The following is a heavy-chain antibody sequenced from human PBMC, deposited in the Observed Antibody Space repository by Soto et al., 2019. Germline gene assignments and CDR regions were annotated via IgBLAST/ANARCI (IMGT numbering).Heavy chain of an antibody. V-gene: IGHV4-34*01. D-gene: IGHD6-19*01. CDR3: ARPLGYSSGWRPFDY. Sequence: PSETLSLTCAVYGGSFSGYYWSWIRQPPGKGLEWIGEINHSGSTNYNPSLKSRVTISVDTSKNQFSLKLSSVTAADTAVYYCARPLGYSSGWRPFDYWGQGTLVTVSS. CDR1: GGSFSGYY. CDR2: INHSGST. J-gene: IGHJ4*02.